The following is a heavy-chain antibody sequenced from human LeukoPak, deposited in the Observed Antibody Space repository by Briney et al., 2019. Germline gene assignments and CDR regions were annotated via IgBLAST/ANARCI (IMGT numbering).Heavy chain of an antibody. CDR1: GFNFSSYA. CDR2: ISGSGGST. J-gene: IGHJ4*02. D-gene: IGHD4-17*01. CDR3: APERARAYADYDYVY. Sequence: GGSLRLSCAASGFNFSSYAMSWVGQAPGKGLEWVYAISGSGGSTYYADSVKGRFTISRDNSKNTLYLQTNSLRAEATAVYYCAPERARAYADYDYVYWGQGTLVTVSS. V-gene: IGHV3-23*01.